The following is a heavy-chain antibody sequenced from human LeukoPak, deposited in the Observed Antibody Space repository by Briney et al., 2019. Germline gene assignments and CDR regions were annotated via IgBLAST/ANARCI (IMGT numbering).Heavy chain of an antibody. CDR3: ARERDSSGWYLDY. CDR1: GFTFSNYA. D-gene: IGHD6-19*01. CDR2: ISDSGGST. V-gene: IGHV3-23*01. J-gene: IGHJ4*02. Sequence: GGSLRLSCAASGFTFSNYAMNWVRQAPGKGLEWVSTISDSGGSTYYADPVRGRFTISRDNSKNTLYLQMNSLRAEDTAVYYCARERDSSGWYLDYWGQGTLVTVSS.